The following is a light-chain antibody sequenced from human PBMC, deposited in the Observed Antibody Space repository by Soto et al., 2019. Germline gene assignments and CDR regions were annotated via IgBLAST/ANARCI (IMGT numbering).Light chain of an antibody. CDR3: GSRDSRLSAYV. CDR1: SSNIGGNS. J-gene: IGLJ1*01. Sequence: QSVLTQPPSVSAAPGQKVTISCSGSSSNIGGNSVSWYQQLTGTALKLLIYDDNKRPSGIPDRFSGDKSGTSATLGITGLQTGDEADYYCGSRDSRLSAYVFGPGTKLTV. CDR2: DDN. V-gene: IGLV1-51*01.